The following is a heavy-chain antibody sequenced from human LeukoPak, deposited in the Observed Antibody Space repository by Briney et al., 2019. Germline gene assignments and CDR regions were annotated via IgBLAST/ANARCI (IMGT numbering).Heavy chain of an antibody. J-gene: IGHJ4*02. CDR3: ARHIIAVAGTLGY. V-gene: IGHV4-39*01. CDR1: GGSISSSSYC. Sequence: PSETLSLTCTVSGGSISSSSYCWRWIRQPPGKGLEWIGSIYYSGSTYYNPSLKSRVTIFVDTYKNLLALKLSAENAAETAVYYCARHIIAVAGTLGYWGQGTLVTVSS. CDR2: IYYSGST. D-gene: IGHD6-19*01.